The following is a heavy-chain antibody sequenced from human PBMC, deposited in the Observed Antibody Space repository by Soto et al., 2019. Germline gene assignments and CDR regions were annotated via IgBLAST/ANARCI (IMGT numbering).Heavy chain of an antibody. CDR1: GFTFSSYA. CDR3: AKGVDEQLWLEPFDY. Sequence: GGSLRLSCAASGFTFSSYAMSWVRQAPGKGLEWVSAISGSGGSTYYADSVKGRFTISRDNSKNTLYLQMNSLRAEDTAVYYCAKGVDEQLWLEPFDYWGQGTLVTVSS. CDR2: ISGSGGST. D-gene: IGHD5-18*01. V-gene: IGHV3-23*01. J-gene: IGHJ4*02.